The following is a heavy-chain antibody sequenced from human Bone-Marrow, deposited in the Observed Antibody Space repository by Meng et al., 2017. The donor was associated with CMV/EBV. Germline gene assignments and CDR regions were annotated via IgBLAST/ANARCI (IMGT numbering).Heavy chain of an antibody. CDR1: GFTFSSYW. V-gene: IGHV3-74*01. CDR3: ARDRRWVFGVVIYPYGMDV. J-gene: IGHJ6*02. CDR2: INSDGSST. Sequence: GGSLRLSCAASGFTFSSYWMHWVRQAPGKGLVWVSRINSDGSSTSYADSVKGRFTISRDNAKNTLYLQMNSLRAEDTAVYYCARDRRWVFGVVIYPYGMDVWGQGTTVTGSS. D-gene: IGHD3-3*01.